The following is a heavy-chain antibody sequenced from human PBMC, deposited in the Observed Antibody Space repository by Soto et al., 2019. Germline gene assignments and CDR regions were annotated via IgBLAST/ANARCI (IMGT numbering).Heavy chain of an antibody. J-gene: IGHJ4*02. CDR1: GGTFSSYA. Sequence: QVQLVQSGAEVRQPASSVKVSCKTSGGTFSSYAISWVRQAPGQGLEWMGGIVPIVDTSTYAQKFQGRVTITADASTSTAYRELSSLRSDDTDIYYCVRVVAIPGYPDNWGQGTLVTVSS. CDR2: IVPIVDTS. D-gene: IGHD5-12*01. V-gene: IGHV1-69*12. CDR3: VRVVAIPGYPDN.